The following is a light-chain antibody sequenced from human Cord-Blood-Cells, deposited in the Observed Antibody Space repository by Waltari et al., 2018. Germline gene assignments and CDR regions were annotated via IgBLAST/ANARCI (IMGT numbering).Light chain of an antibody. V-gene: IGKV1-16*02. CDR1: QGISKD. Sequence: DIQINQSASSLSASVGDRVTLTCRGSQGISKDLALFQQKPGKASKSLIYASSSLQSGVPSKFSGSGSGTDFTLTISCLQPEDFATYYCQQYNSYPWTCGQGTKVEIK. CDR2: ASS. J-gene: IGKJ1*01. CDR3: QQYNSYPWT.